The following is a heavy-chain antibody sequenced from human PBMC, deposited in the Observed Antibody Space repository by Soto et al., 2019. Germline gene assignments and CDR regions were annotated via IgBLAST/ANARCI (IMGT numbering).Heavy chain of an antibody. J-gene: IGHJ4*02. CDR3: TRVFEIYRGHDLGIDY. CDR2: ISSSGRTI. Sequence: RGSLRLSCAASGFTFTHYEMNWVRQAPGKGLEWVSYISSSGRTISYADSVKGRFTISRDNRKNSLYLEMNSLRAEDTAVYYCTRVFEIYRGHDLGIDYWGPGPLLTVS. V-gene: IGHV3-48*03. D-gene: IGHD5-12*01. CDR1: GFTFTHYE.